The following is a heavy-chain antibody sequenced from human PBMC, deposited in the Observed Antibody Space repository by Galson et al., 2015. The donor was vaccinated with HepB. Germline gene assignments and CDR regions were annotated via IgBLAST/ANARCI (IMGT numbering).Heavy chain of an antibody. CDR3: AKNSRDLDY. CDR2: MNQYGTEK. V-gene: IGHV3-7*03. Sequence: SLRLSCAASGFTFPNSWMTWVRQAPGRGLEWVANMNQYGTEKNYVDSVKGRFTISRDNAKNSLYLQMNSLRAEDTVVYYCAKNSRDLDYWGQGTLVTVSS. D-gene: IGHD6-19*01. J-gene: IGHJ4*02. CDR1: GFTFPNSW.